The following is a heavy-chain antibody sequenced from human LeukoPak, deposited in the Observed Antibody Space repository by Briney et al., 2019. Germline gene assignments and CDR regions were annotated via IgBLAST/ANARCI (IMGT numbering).Heavy chain of an antibody. D-gene: IGHD3-3*01. CDR2: ISGSGGST. Sequence: GGSPRLSCAASGFIFSDYWMSWVRQAPGKGLEWVSAISGSGGSTYYADSVKGRFTISRDNSKNTLYLQMNSLRAEDTAVYYCAKKIFGVASNYFDYWGQGTLVTVSS. V-gene: IGHV3-23*01. J-gene: IGHJ4*02. CDR3: AKKIFGVASNYFDY. CDR1: GFIFSDYW.